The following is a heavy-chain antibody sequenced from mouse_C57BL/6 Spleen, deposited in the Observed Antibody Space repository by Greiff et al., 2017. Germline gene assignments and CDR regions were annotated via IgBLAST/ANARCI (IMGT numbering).Heavy chain of an antibody. D-gene: IGHD1-1*01. V-gene: IGHV5-17*01. J-gene: IGHJ4*01. Sequence: EVQVVESGGGLVKPGASLKLSCAASGFTFSDYGMHWVRQAPEKGLEWVAYISSGSSTIYYADTVKGRFTISRANAKNTRFLQMTSPRSEYTAMYYCTKIIYYGSGYAMGYWGQGTSVTVST. CDR3: TKIIYYGSGYAMGY. CDR1: GFTFSDYG. CDR2: ISSGSSTI.